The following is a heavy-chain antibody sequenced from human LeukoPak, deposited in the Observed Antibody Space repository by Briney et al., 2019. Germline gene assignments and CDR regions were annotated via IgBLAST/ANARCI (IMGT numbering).Heavy chain of an antibody. CDR1: GYSFTSYW. CDR3: VIYYYDSSGYYGSPFDY. V-gene: IGHV5-51*01. Sequence: RGESLKISCKGSGYSFTSYWIGWVRQMPGKGLEWMGIIYPGDSDTRYSPSFQGQVTISADKSISTAYLQWSSLKASDTAMYYCVIYYYDSSGYYGSPFDYWGQGTLVTVSS. J-gene: IGHJ4*02. D-gene: IGHD3-22*01. CDR2: IYPGDSDT.